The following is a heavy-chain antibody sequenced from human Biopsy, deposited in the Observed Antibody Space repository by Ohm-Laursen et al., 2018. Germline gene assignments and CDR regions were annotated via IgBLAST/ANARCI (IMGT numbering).Heavy chain of an antibody. V-gene: IGHV4-59*01. J-gene: IGHJ2*01. D-gene: IGHD3-22*01. CDR1: GDSISSYC. CDR3: ARDRGYYSDRTVPGYFDL. CDR2: VSYTGST. Sequence: SDTLSLTCTVSGDSISSYCWSWIRQPPGKGLEWIGYVSYTGSTDYNPSLQSRVTISVDTSKNHFSLRLRSVTPADTAIYYCARDRGYYSDRTVPGYFDLWGRGTLVTVSS.